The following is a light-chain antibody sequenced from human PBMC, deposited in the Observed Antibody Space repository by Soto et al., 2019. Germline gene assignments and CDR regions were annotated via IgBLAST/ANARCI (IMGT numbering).Light chain of an antibody. CDR3: AAWEASLNGRVV. Sequence: QPVLTQPPSASGTPGQRVTISCSGSSSNIGSNTVNWYQQLPGTAPKRLIYSNNQRPSGVPDRFSGSKSGTSASLAISGLQSEEEDDYDRAAWEASLNGRVVFCGGTKLTVL. V-gene: IGLV1-44*01. CDR1: SSNIGSNT. J-gene: IGLJ2*01. CDR2: SNN.